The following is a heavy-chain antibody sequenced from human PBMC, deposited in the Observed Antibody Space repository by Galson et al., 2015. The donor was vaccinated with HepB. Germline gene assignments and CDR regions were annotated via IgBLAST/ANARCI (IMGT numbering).Heavy chain of an antibody. Sequence: PALVKPTQTLTLTCTFSGFSLKTNGMCVSWIRQPPGQALEWLALIDWDDDKYYNTSLKARLTISKDTSKNQVVLTMTNMDPVDTATYYCARIRNSGSRGGYYFYGMDVWGQGTTVTVSS. CDR1: GFSLKTNGMC. V-gene: IGHV2-70*01. CDR2: IDWDDDK. J-gene: IGHJ6*02. CDR3: ARIRNSGSRGGYYFYGMDV. D-gene: IGHD5-12*01.